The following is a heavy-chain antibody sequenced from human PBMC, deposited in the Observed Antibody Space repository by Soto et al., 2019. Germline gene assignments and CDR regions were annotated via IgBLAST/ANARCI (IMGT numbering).Heavy chain of an antibody. CDR1: GYSFNSYW. CDR3: ARRISSGWQVDY. Sequence: EVQLVQSGAEVKKPGESLKISCKGSGYSFNSYWIAWVRQMPQKGLEWMGIIDPADSDTRYSPSFQGQVTISADKSTSTAYLQWGSLKASDTAMYYCARRISSGWQVDYWCQGTLFTVSS. V-gene: IGHV5-51*03. J-gene: IGHJ4*02. CDR2: IDPADSDT. D-gene: IGHD6-19*01.